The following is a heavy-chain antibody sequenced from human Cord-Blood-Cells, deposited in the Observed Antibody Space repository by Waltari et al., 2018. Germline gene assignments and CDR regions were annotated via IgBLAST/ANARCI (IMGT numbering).Heavy chain of an antibody. CDR2: IYTSGST. J-gene: IGHJ5*02. CDR3: ARGSIVVVPAAHFDP. D-gene: IGHD2-2*01. Sequence: QVQLQESGPGLVKPSQTLSLTCTVSGGSISSGSYYWSWIRQPAGKGLEWIGYIYTSGSTNDNTSLKSRVTISVDTSKNQFSLKLSSVTAADTAVYYCARGSIVVVPAAHFDPWGQGTLVTVSS. V-gene: IGHV4-61*09. CDR1: GGSISSGSYY.